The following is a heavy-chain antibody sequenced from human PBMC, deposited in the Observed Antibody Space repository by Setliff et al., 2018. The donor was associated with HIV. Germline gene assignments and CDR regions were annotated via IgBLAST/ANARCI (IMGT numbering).Heavy chain of an antibody. CDR3: ARWLRKDPGYSSSWPLGY. CDR2: ISAYNGHT. D-gene: IGHD6-13*01. CDR1: GYTFTSYG. V-gene: IGHV1-18*01. J-gene: IGHJ4*02. Sequence: VASVKVSCKASGYTFTSYGISWVRQAPGQGLEWMGWISAYNGHTNYAQKFQGRVTMTTDTSTSTAYMELKSLRSDDTAVYYCARWLRKDPGYSSSWPLGYWGQGTLVTVSS.